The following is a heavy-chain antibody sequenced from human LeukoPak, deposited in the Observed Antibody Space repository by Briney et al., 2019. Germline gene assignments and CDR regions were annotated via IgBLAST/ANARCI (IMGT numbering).Heavy chain of an antibody. D-gene: IGHD6-6*01. Sequence: ASVKVSCKASGYTFIGYYMHWVRQAPGQGLEWMGWINPNSGGTNYAQKFQGRVTMTRDTSISTAYMELSRLRSDDTAVYYCARAAARPGGFDYWGQGTLVTVSS. CDR3: ARAAARPGGFDY. CDR1: GYTFIGYY. J-gene: IGHJ4*02. V-gene: IGHV1-2*02. CDR2: INPNSGGT.